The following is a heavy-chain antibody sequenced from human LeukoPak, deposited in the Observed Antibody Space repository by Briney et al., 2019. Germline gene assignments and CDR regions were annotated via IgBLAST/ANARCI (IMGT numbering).Heavy chain of an antibody. J-gene: IGHJ4*02. Sequence: SETLSLTCTVSGYSISSGYYWGWIRQPPGKGLEWIGSIYHSGSTYYNPSLKSRVTISVDTSKNQFSLKLSSVTAADTAVYYCARDGRVQLERRFDYWGQGTLVTVSS. D-gene: IGHD1-1*01. CDR1: GYSISSGYY. CDR2: IYHSGST. V-gene: IGHV4-38-2*02. CDR3: ARDGRVQLERRFDY.